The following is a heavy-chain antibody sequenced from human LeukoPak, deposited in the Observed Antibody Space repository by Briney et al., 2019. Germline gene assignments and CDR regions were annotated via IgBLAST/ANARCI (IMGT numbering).Heavy chain of an antibody. CDR3: ARVSYPYDGSGYYSPRRYYYMDV. Sequence: ASVKVSCKASGYIFTSYFMHWVRQAPGQGLEWMGWINPNSGGTNYAQKFQGRVTMTRDTSISTAYMEVSRLRSDETAVYYCARVSYPYDGSGYYSPRRYYYMDVWGKGTTVTVSS. V-gene: IGHV1-2*02. D-gene: IGHD3-22*01. CDR1: GYIFTSYF. J-gene: IGHJ6*03. CDR2: INPNSGGT.